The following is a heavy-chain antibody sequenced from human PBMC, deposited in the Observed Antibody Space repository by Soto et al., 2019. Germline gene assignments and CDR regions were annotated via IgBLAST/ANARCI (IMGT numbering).Heavy chain of an antibody. D-gene: IGHD3-16*01. J-gene: IGHJ4*02. CDR3: AREGTGGAKRQYYLDY. Sequence: GGSLRLSCAASGFTYSTYAMHWVRQAPGKGLEWVAVISNDISNQYYADSVKGRFTISRDNSKNTVYLQMNSLRAEDTAVYYCAREGTGGAKRQYYLDYGGKGPRVTVPS. CDR1: GFTYSTYA. V-gene: IGHV3-30*04. CDR2: ISNDISNQ.